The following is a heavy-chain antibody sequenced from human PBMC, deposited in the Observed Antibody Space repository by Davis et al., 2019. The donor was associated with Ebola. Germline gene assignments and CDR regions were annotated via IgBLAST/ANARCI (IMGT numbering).Heavy chain of an antibody. D-gene: IGHD3-10*01. J-gene: IGHJ4*02. CDR2: TKSKAYNYLT. CDR1: GFTVSSYA. CDR3: AVIRGVMGY. Sequence: PGGSLRLSCAASGFTVSSYAMGWVRQAPGKGLEWVGRTKSKAYNYLTEYAASVQGRFTISRDDSKGSVYLQMNSLKIEDTAVYFCAVIRGVMGYWGQGTQVTVSS. V-gene: IGHV3-72*01.